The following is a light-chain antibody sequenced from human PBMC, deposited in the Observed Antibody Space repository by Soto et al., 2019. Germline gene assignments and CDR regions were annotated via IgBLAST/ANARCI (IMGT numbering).Light chain of an antibody. CDR1: SGHSSYA. J-gene: IGLJ2*01. CDR2: LNSDGSH. CDR3: QTWGTDIVV. V-gene: IGLV4-69*01. Sequence: QLVLTQSPSASASLGASVKLTCTLSSGHSSYAIAWHQQQPEKGPRYLMKLNSDGSHSKGDGIPDRFSGSSSGAERYLTISSLQSEDEADYYCQTWGTDIVVFGGGIQLTVL.